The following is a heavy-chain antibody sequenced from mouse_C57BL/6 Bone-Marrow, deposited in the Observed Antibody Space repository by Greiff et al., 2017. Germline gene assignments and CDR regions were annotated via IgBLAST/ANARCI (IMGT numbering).Heavy chain of an antibody. CDR1: GFTFSSYA. CDR3: ARDLGQCMDY. D-gene: IGHD3-3*01. Sequence: EVKLVESGGGLVKPGGSLKLSCAASGFTFSSYAMSWVRQTPEKRLEWVATISDGGSYTYYPDNVKGRFTISRDNAKNNLYLQMSHLKSEDTAMYYCARDLGQCMDYWGQGTSVTVSS. CDR2: ISDGGSYT. V-gene: IGHV5-4*01. J-gene: IGHJ4*01.